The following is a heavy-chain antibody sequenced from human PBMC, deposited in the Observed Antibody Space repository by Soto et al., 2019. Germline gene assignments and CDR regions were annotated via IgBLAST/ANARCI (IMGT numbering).Heavy chain of an antibody. Sequence: GSRRISWAASGLIFSNYWMHWVRKPPGKWPAWVSRTNQDGRIINYADSVKGRFTIPRDNAKNTLYLEMNRLRVEDTAVYYCTRDIGGRGAYWGPGTLVTVSS. CDR2: TNQDGRII. CDR3: TRDIGGRGAY. V-gene: IGHV3-74*01. D-gene: IGHD3-16*01. J-gene: IGHJ4*02. CDR1: GLIFSNYW.